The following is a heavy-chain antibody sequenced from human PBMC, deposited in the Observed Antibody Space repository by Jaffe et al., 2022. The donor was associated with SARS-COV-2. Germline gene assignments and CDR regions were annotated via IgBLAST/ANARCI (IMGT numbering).Heavy chain of an antibody. CDR2: IGTRGDFI. D-gene: IGHD3-10*01. CDR3: ARNLGANRRGNFDY. V-gene: IGHV3-11*01. Sequence: QVQLVESGGGLVKPGGSLRLSCAASGFTFSDCYMSWIRQAPGKGLEWVSYIGTRGDFIFYADSVGGRFTISRDNAKNSLYLQMNSLRAEDTAVYYCARNLGANRRGNFDYWGQGTLVTVSS. J-gene: IGHJ4*02. CDR1: GFTFSDCY.